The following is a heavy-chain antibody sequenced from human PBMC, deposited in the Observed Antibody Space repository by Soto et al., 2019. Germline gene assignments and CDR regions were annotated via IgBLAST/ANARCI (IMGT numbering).Heavy chain of an antibody. D-gene: IGHD6-13*01. J-gene: IGHJ6*02. CDR3: ARTAAAGKYYYGMDV. CDR2: IYPGDSDA. V-gene: IGHV5-51*01. CDR1: GYSFASYW. Sequence: PGESLKISCKASGYSFASYWIVWVRQMPGKGLEWMGIIYPGDSDARYSPSFQGQVTISADKSITTAYLQWRSLKASDTAMYYCARTAAAGKYYYGMDVWGQGTTVTVSS.